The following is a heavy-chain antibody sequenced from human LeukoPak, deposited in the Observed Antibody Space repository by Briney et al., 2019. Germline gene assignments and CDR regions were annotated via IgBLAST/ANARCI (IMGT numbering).Heavy chain of an antibody. CDR1: GFTFSSYG. J-gene: IGHJ4*02. Sequence: GGSLRLSCAASGFTFSSYGMHWVRQAPGKGLEWVAVISYDGRNKYYADSVKGRFTISRDNSKNTLYLQMNSLRAEDTAVYYCAKATPPRDGSNPDYWGQGTLVTVSS. CDR2: ISYDGRNK. V-gene: IGHV3-30*18. D-gene: IGHD5-24*01. CDR3: AKATPPRDGSNPDY.